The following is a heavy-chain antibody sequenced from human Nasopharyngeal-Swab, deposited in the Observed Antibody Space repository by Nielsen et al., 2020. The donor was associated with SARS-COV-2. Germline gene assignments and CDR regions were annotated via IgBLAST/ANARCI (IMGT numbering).Heavy chain of an antibody. V-gene: IGHV3-15*01. J-gene: IGHJ6*02. D-gene: IGHD3-10*01. CDR2: IKSKTDGGTT. CDR1: GFTFSNAW. CDR3: TTDLAITMVRGVMYYYYGMDV. Sequence: SCAASGFTFSNAWMSWVRQAPGKGLEWVGRIKSKTDGGTTDYAAPVKGRFTISRDDSKNTLYLQMNSLKTEDTAVYYCTTDLAITMVRGVMYYYYGMDVWGQGTTVTVSS.